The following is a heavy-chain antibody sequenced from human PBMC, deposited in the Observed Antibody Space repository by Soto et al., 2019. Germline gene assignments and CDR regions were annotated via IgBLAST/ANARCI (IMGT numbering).Heavy chain of an antibody. J-gene: IGHJ4*02. V-gene: IGHV2-5*02. CDR3: AHRRRLGSDWYTFDY. D-gene: IGHD6-19*01. CDR2: INWDDDK. Sequence: QITLKESGPTLVKPTQTLTLTCTFSGFSLSTSGVCVGWIRQPPGKTLEWLTLINWDDDKRYNPSLKNRLTITKDPSKNQVVLTMTNMDPVDTATYYCAHRRRLGSDWYTFDYWGQGTPVTVSS. CDR1: GFSLSTSGVC.